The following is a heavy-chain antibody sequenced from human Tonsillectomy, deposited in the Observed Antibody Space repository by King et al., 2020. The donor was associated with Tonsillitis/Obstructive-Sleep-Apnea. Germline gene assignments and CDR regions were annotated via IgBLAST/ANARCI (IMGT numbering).Heavy chain of an antibody. Sequence: VQLVESGGVVVQPGGSLRLSCAASGFTFDDYTMHWVRQAPGKGLEWVSPISWDGGSTYYADSVKGRFTISRDNSKNSLYLQMNSLRTEDTALYYCAKASSPIVVVRAALYYWGQGTLVTVSA. CDR3: AKASSPIVVVRAALYY. D-gene: IGHD2-2*01. CDR1: GFTFDDYT. J-gene: IGHJ4*02. V-gene: IGHV3-43*01. CDR2: ISWDGGST.